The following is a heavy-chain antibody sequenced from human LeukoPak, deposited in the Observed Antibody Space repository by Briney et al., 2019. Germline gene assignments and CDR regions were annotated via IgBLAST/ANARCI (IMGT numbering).Heavy chain of an antibody. CDR2: INPNSGGT. CDR3: AREVPPDCSGGSCWPPYFDY. Sequence: ASVKVSCKASGYTFTGYYMHWVRQAPGQGLEWMGWINPNSGGTNYAQKFQGWVTMTRDTSISTAYMELSRLRSDDTAVYYCAREVPPDCSGGSCWPPYFDYWGQGTLVTVSS. J-gene: IGHJ4*02. CDR1: GYTFTGYY. V-gene: IGHV1-2*04. D-gene: IGHD2-15*01.